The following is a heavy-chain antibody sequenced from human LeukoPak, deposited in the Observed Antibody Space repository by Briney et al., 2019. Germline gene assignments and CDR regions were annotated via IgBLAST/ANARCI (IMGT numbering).Heavy chain of an antibody. CDR1: GFTFSSYS. Sequence: GGSLRLSCAASGFTFSSYSMNWVRQAPGKGLEWVSSISSSSYIYYADSVKGRFTISRDNAKNSLYLQINSLRAEDTAVYYCARDLDATVTTHLDYWGQGTLVTVSS. V-gene: IGHV3-21*01. CDR2: ISSSSYI. CDR3: ARDLDATVTTHLDY. D-gene: IGHD4-17*01. J-gene: IGHJ4*02.